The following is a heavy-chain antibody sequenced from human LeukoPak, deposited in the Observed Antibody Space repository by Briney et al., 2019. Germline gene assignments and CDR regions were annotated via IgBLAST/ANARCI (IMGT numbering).Heavy chain of an antibody. Sequence: SETLSLTCTVSGGSISDYYWSWIRQPPGKGLEWIGYIYYTGSTNYNPSLKSRVTMSVDTSKNQFSLKLSSVTAADTAVYYCARDDGDGDYFDYWGQGTLVTVSS. J-gene: IGHJ4*02. CDR3: ARDDGDGDYFDY. V-gene: IGHV4-59*12. D-gene: IGHD4-17*01. CDR1: GGSISDYY. CDR2: IYYTGST.